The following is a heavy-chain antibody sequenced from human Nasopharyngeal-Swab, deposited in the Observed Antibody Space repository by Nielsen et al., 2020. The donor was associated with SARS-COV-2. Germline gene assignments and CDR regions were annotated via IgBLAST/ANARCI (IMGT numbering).Heavy chain of an antibody. Sequence: LRLSCAVSGDSFSSDTFSWSWIRQPPGKGLEWIAYIYYSGRTYYNPSLKSRVIISVDTSKNHFSLNLSSVTAADTAMYYCAKAPNGERFDPWGQGTLVTVSS. CDR3: AKAPNGERFDP. CDR1: GDSFSSDTFS. CDR2: IYYSGRT. D-gene: IGHD3-10*01. V-gene: IGHV4-30-4*07. J-gene: IGHJ5*02.